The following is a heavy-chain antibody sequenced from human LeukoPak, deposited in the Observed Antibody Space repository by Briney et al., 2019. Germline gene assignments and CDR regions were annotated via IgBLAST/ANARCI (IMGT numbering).Heavy chain of an antibody. CDR2: INHSGST. V-gene: IGHV4-34*01. J-gene: IGHJ4*02. CDR1: GGSFSGYY. CDR3: ARQDGELFDY. D-gene: IGHD1-26*01. Sequence: SETLSLTCAVYGGSFSGYYWSWIRQPPGKGLEWIGEINHSGSTNYNPSLKSRVTISVDTSKNQFSLKLSSVTAADTAVYYCARQDGELFDYWGQGTLVTVSS.